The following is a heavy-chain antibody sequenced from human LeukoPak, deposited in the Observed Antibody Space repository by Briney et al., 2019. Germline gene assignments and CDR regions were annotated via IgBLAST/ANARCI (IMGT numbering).Heavy chain of an antibody. J-gene: IGHJ4*02. D-gene: IGHD2-15*01. Sequence: PGGSLRLSCAASGFTFSSYTMNWVRQAPGKGLEWVSSISSTSTYIYYADSVKGRFTISRDNAKNSLFLQMNSLRAEDTAVYYCARDLRYCSGGSCYWGQGTLVTVSS. CDR1: GFTFSSYT. CDR2: ISSTSTYI. V-gene: IGHV3-21*01. CDR3: ARDLRYCSGGSCY.